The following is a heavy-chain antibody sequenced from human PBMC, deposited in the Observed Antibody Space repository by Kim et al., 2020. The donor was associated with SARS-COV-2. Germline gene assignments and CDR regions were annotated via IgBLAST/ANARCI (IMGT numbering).Heavy chain of an antibody. CDR3: ARVLSSGWSYFDY. V-gene: IGHV3-11*06. J-gene: IGHJ4*02. D-gene: IGHD6-19*01. Sequence: YADSVKGPFTISRDNAKNSRYLKMNSLRAEDTAVYYCARVLSSGWSYFDYWGQGTLVTVSS.